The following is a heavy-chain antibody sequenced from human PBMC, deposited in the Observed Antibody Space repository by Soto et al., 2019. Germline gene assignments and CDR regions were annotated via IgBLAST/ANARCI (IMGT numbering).Heavy chain of an antibody. J-gene: IGHJ6*02. Sequence: QVQLVESGGGVVQPGRSLRLSCAASGFTFSSYGIHWVRQAPGKGLEWVAVISYDGSNKYYADSVKGRFTISRDNSKNTLYLQMNSLRAEDTAVYYCAKDNHFTMVRGVIIQYYYYGMDVWGQGTTVTVSS. V-gene: IGHV3-30*18. CDR3: AKDNHFTMVRGVIIQYYYYGMDV. CDR1: GFTFSSYG. D-gene: IGHD3-10*01. CDR2: ISYDGSNK.